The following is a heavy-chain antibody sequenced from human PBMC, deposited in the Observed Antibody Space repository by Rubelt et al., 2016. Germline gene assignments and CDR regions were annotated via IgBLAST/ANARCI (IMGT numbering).Heavy chain of an antibody. V-gene: IGHV4-34*01. Sequence: QVQLQQWGAGLLKPSETLSLTCAVYGGSFSGYYWSWIRQPPGKGLEWIGEINHSGSTNYNPSLKSRVTRSVDTSKNQFSLKLSSVTAADTAVYYCARHRLLMVYARYYYYGMDVWGQGTTVTVS. D-gene: IGHD2-8*01. J-gene: IGHJ6*02. CDR2: INHSGST. CDR1: GGSFSGYY. CDR3: ARHRLLMVYARYYYYGMDV.